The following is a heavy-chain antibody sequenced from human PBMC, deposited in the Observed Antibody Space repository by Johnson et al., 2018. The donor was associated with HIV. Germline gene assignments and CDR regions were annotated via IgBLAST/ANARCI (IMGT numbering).Heavy chain of an antibody. D-gene: IGHD1-26*01. V-gene: IGHV3-30*04. Sequence: QVQLVESGGGLVQPGGSLRLSCAASGFTFSSYAMHWVRQAPGKGLEWVAVISYDGSNKYYADSVKGRFTISRDNSKNTLYLQMNSLRAEDTAVYYFARDRWELLALSAFEIWGQGTMVTVSS. CDR2: ISYDGSNK. J-gene: IGHJ3*02. CDR3: ARDRWELLALSAFEI. CDR1: GFTFSSYA.